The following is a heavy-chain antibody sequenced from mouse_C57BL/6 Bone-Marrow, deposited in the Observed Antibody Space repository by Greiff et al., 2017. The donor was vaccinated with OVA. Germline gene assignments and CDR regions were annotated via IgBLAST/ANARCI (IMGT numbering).Heavy chain of an antibody. V-gene: IGHV1-55*01. CDR2: IYPGSGST. CDR3: ARGVPIYYGNYYYAMDY. J-gene: IGHJ4*01. CDR1: GYTFTSYW. Sequence: VQLQQPGAELVKPGASVKMSCKASGYTFTSYWITWVKQRPGQGLEWIGDIYPGSGSTNYNEQFKSKATLTVDTSSSTAYMQLSSLTSEDSAVYYCARGVPIYYGNYYYAMDYWGQGTSVTVSS. D-gene: IGHD2-1*01.